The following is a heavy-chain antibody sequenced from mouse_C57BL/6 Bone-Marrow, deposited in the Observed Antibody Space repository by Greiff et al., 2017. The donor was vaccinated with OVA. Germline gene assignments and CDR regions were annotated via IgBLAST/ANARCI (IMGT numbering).Heavy chain of an antibody. V-gene: IGHV1-18*01. CDR3: ARGGYYDYDGGAWFAY. Sequence: VQLQQSGPELARPGASVKIPCKASGCTFTDYNMDWVKQSHGKSLEWIGDINSNNGGTIYNQKFKGKATLTVDKSSSTAYMELRSLTSEDTAVYYCARGGYYDYDGGAWFAYWGQGTLVTVSA. J-gene: IGHJ3*01. CDR1: GCTFTDYN. CDR2: INSNNGGT. D-gene: IGHD2-4*01.